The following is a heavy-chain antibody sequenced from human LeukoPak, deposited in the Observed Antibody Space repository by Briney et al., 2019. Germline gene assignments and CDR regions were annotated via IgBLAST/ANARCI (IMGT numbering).Heavy chain of an antibody. D-gene: IGHD2-15*01. Sequence: SVKVSCKASGGTFSSYAISWVRQAPGQGLEWMGGIIPIFGTANYAQKFQGRVTITADESASTAYMELSSLRSEDTAVYYCASAEYCSGGSCYRWFDPWGQGTLVTVSS. CDR2: IIPIFGTA. CDR3: ASAEYCSGGSCYRWFDP. V-gene: IGHV1-69*13. J-gene: IGHJ5*02. CDR1: GGTFSSYA.